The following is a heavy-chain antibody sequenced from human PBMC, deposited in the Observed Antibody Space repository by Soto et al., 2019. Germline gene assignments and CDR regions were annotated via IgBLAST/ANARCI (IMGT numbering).Heavy chain of an antibody. Sequence: GSRRISCAASGFTASTNYMVCVRQAPWKGLQWVSVIYSGGSTYYADSVKGRFTISRDNSKNTLYLQMSSLRPEDTALYYCAKTATYVDGYDNTGYSSEDYWGHATLVTAYS. J-gene: IGHJ4*01. CDR2: IYSGGST. V-gene: IGHV3-53*05. D-gene: IGHD3-22*01. CDR1: GFTASTNY. CDR3: AKTATYVDGYDNTGYSSEDY.